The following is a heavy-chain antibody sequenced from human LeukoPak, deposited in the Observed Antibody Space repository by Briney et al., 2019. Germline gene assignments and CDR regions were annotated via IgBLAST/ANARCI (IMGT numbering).Heavy chain of an antibody. CDR2: IVVGSGNT. CDR3: AAGYCSGGSCYGYWYFDL. CDR1: RGTFSSYA. Sequence: GASVKVSCKASRGTFSSYAITWVRQARGQRLEWIGWIVVGSGNTNYAQKFQERVTITRDMSTSTAYMELSSLRSEDTAVYYCAAGYCSGGSCYGYWYFDLWGRGTLVTVSS. D-gene: IGHD2-15*01. J-gene: IGHJ2*01. V-gene: IGHV1-58*02.